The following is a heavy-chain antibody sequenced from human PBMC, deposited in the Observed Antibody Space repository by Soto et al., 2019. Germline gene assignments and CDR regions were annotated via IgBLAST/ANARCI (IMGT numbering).Heavy chain of an antibody. D-gene: IGHD3-10*01. CDR2: INSDGSST. V-gene: IGHV3-74*01. J-gene: IGHJ3*02. CDR3: ARAWYYYGSGSPDAFDI. CDR1: GFTFSSYW. Sequence: GGSLRLSCAASGFTFSSYWMHWVRQAPGKGLVWVSRINSDGSSTSYADSVKGRFTISRDNAKNTLYLQMNSLRAEDTAVYYCARAWYYYGSGSPDAFDIWGQGTMVTVSS.